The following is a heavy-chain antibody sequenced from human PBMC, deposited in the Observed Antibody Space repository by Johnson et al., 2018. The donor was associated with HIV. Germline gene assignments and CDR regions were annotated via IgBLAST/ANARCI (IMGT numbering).Heavy chain of an antibody. CDR2: INSDGSST. V-gene: IGHV3-74*02. CDR1: GFNFSSYD. Sequence: VQLVESGGGVVQPGRSLRFSCAASGFNFSSYDMHWVRQATGKGLEWVSRINSDGSSTSYAESVKGRFTISRDNAKNTLYLQMDSLGAEDTAVYYCARVQLLADAFDIWGQGTMVTVSS. CDR3: ARVQLLADAFDI. J-gene: IGHJ3*02. D-gene: IGHD3-10*01.